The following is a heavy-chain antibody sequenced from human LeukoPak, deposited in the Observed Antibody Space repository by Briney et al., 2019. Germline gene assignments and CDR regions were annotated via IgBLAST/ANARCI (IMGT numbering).Heavy chain of an antibody. D-gene: IGHD6-13*01. CDR3: ARGPRYSFY. CDR2: IYIDGTT. J-gene: IGHJ4*02. V-gene: IGHV3-53*01. CDR1: GFIVSHNY. Sequence: PGGSLRLSCAASGFIVSHNYMTWVRQAPGKGLEWNSVIYIDGTTYYADSVKGRFTISRDQANNTLYLQMNTLRDEDTAVYYCARGPRYSFYWGQGTLVSVSS.